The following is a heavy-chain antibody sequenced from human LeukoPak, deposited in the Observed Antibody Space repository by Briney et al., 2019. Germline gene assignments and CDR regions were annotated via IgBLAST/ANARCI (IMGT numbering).Heavy chain of an antibody. CDR3: ARSIGGFGGNWFDP. D-gene: IGHD3-10*01. J-gene: IGHJ5*02. V-gene: IGHV1-2*02. CDR1: GYTFTGYY. CDR2: INPNSGGT. Sequence: ASVKVSCKASGYTFTGYYMHWVRQAPGQGLEWMGWINPNSGGTNYAQKFQGRVTMARDTSISTAYMELSRLRSDDTAVYYCARSIGGFGGNWFDPWGQGTLVTVSS.